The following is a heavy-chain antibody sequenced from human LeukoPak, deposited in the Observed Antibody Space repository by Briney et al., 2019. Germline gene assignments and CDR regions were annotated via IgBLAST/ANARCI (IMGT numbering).Heavy chain of an antibody. J-gene: IGHJ5*02. V-gene: IGHV4-59*01. D-gene: IGHD3-16*01. CDR1: GGSISSYY. CDR3: ARGGAWRSHLHWFDP. Sequence: NPSETLSLTCTVSGGSISSYYWNWIRQPPGEGLEWIGYFHYSGSTNYNPSLKSRVTISVDTSKNQFSLKLSSVTAADTAVYYCARGGAWRSHLHWFDPWGQGTLVTVSS. CDR2: FHYSGST.